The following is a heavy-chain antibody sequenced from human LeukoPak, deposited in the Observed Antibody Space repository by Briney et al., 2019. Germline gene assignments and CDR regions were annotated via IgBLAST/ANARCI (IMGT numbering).Heavy chain of an antibody. CDR2: IYYSGST. CDR3: ARTRSSSWVPDYYYYMDV. J-gene: IGHJ6*03. V-gene: IGHV4-59*12. CDR1: GGSISSYY. Sequence: SETLSLTCTVSGGSISSYYWSWIRQPPGKGLEWIGYIYYSGSTNYNPSLKSRVTISVDTSKNQFSLKLSSVTAADTAVYYCARTRSSSWVPDYYYYMDVWGKGTTVTVSS. D-gene: IGHD6-13*01.